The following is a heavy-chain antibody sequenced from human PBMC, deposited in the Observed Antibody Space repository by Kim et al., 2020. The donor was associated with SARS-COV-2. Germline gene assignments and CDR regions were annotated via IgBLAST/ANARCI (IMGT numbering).Heavy chain of an antibody. D-gene: IGHD2-8*01. CDR3: ARVMVSGQRLDGDY. V-gene: IGHV1-3*01. CDR2: INAGNGNT. J-gene: IGHJ4*02. CDR1: GYTFTSYA. Sequence: ASVKVSCKASGYTFTSYAMHWVRQAPGQRLEWMGWINAGNGNTKYSQKFQGRVTITRDTSASTAYMELSSLRSEDTAVYYCARVMVSGQRLDGDYWGQGTLVTVSS.